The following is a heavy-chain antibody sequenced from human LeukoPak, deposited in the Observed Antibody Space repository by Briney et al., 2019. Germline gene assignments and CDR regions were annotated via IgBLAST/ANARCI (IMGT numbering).Heavy chain of an antibody. CDR1: GFTFSSYA. J-gene: IGHJ5*02. V-gene: IGHV3-23*01. CDR3: AKGGPYYDILTGNQKVWFDP. CDR2: ISGSGGST. D-gene: IGHD3-9*01. Sequence: GGSLRLSCAASGFTFSSYAMSWVRQAPGKGLEWVSAISGSGGSTYYADSVKGRFTISRDNSKNTLYLQMNSLRAEDTAVYYCAKGGPYYDILTGNQKVWFDPWGQGTLVTVSS.